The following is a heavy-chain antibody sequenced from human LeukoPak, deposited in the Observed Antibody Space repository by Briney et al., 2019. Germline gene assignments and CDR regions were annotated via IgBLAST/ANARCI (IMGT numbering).Heavy chain of an antibody. CDR2: IRGDNGNT. J-gene: IGHJ4*02. V-gene: IGHV1-18*01. CDR3: ARADRYSYQFDY. CDR1: GYTFSNYG. D-gene: IGHD5-18*01. Sequence: RASVKVSCKASGYTFSNYGISWVRQAPGQGLEWVGWIRGDNGNTNYAQKFQGRVTITADKSTSTAYMELSSLRSEDTAVYYCARADRYSYQFDYWGQGTLVTVSS.